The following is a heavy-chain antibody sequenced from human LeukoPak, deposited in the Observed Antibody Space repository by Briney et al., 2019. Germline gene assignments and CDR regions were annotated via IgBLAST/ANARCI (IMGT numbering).Heavy chain of an antibody. CDR3: ARPYCSSTSCYTWRYYYYYGMDV. CDR1: GFTFSSYG. D-gene: IGHD2-2*02. J-gene: IGHJ6*02. CDR2: ISYDGSNK. Sequence: GRSLRLSCAASGFTFSSYGMHWVRQAPGKGLEWVAVISYDGSNKYYADSVKGRFTISRDNSKNTLYLQMNSLRAEDTAVYYCARPYCSSTSCYTWRYYYYYGMDVWGQGTTVTVSS. V-gene: IGHV3-30*19.